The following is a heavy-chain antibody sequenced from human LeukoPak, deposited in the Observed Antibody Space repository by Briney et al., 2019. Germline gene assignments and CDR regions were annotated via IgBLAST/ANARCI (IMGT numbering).Heavy chain of an antibody. CDR1: GYTFTGYY. D-gene: IGHD3-9*01. J-gene: IGHJ3*02. CDR3: ARADYDILTGYYNVGAFDI. V-gene: IGHV1-2*02. CDR2: INPNSGGT. Sequence: ASVKVSCKASGYTFTGYYMHWVRQAPGQGLEWMGWINPNSGGTNYAQKFQGRVTMTRDTSISTAYMELSRLRSDDTAVYYCARADYDILTGYYNVGAFDIWGQGTMVTVSP.